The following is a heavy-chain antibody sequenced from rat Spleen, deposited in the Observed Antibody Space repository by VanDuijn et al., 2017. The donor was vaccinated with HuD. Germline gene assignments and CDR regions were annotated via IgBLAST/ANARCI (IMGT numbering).Heavy chain of an antibody. CDR3: AVAGYGY. J-gene: IGHJ2*01. D-gene: IGHD4-3*01. CDR1: GFTFNDYW. V-gene: IGHV5-31*01. Sequence: EVQLVESGGGLVQPGRSLKLSCVASGFTFNDYWMNWIRQAPGKGLEWVASITNNGGNVYYPDSVKGRFTISRDNAENTAYLQMNSLWSEDTATYYCAVAGYGYWGQGVVVTVSS. CDR2: ITNNGGNV.